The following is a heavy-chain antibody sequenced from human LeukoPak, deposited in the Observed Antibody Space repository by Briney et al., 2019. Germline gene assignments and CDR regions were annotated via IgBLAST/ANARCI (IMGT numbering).Heavy chain of an antibody. Sequence: ASVKVSCKASGGTFSSYAISWVRQAPGQGLGWMGGIIPIFGTANSAQKFQGRVTITADESTSTAYMELSSLRSEDTAVYYCASRSFPYGTKTYSSGWYSDYYYYYMDVWGKGTTVTVSS. D-gene: IGHD6-19*01. CDR1: GGTFSSYA. V-gene: IGHV1-69*01. J-gene: IGHJ6*03. CDR2: IIPIFGTA. CDR3: ASRSFPYGTKTYSSGWYSDYYYYYMDV.